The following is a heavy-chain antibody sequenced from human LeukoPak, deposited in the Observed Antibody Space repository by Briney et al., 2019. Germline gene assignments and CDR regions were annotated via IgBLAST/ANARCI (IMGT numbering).Heavy chain of an antibody. CDR2: ISSSSSYI. CDR1: GFTFSSYS. Sequence: GGSLRLSCAASGFTFSSYSMNWVRQAPGKGLEWVSSISSSSSYIYYADSVKGRFTISRDNAKNSLYLQMNSLRAEDTAVYYCATSPTACSGGSCYPSYWGQGTLVTVSS. J-gene: IGHJ4*02. D-gene: IGHD2-15*01. V-gene: IGHV3-21*01. CDR3: ATSPTACSGGSCYPSY.